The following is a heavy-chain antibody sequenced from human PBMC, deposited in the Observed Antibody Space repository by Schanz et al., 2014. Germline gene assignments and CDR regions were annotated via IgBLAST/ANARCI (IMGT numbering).Heavy chain of an antibody. V-gene: IGHV3-53*01. CDR3: ARDHPHRGVTGYYNDV. CDR2: MYINSGST. D-gene: IGHD3-9*01. J-gene: IGHJ6*02. Sequence: EVQLVESGGGLIQPGGSLRLSCAVSGFTVNTNYMSWVRQAPGKGLEWISSMYINSGSTQYADSVKGRFIISRDSSKNTLFLQMNSLRAEDTAVYFCARDHPHRGVTGYYNDVWGQGTSVTVSS. CDR1: GFTVNTNY.